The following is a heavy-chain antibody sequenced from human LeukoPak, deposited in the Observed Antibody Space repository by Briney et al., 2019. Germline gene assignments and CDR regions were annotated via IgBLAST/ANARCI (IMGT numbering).Heavy chain of an antibody. CDR3: ARDRWYCSSTSCYNWFDP. D-gene: IGHD2-2*01. J-gene: IGHJ5*02. CDR2: IYYSGST. Sequence: SETLSLTCTVSGRSISSYYWIWTRQPPGEGLEGLGYIYYSGSTNYNPSLKSRVTISVDTSKNQFSLKLSSVTAADTAVYYCARDRWYCSSTSCYNWFDPWGQGTLVTVSS. CDR1: GRSISSYY. V-gene: IGHV4-59*01.